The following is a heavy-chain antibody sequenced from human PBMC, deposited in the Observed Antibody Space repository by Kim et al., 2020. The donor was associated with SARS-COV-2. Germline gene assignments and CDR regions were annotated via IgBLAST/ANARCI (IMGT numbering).Heavy chain of an antibody. V-gene: IGHV1-24*01. D-gene: IGHD6-13*01. Sequence: IYAQKFQVRVTMTEDTSTDTAYMELSSLRSEDTAVYYCATPRIAYWYFDLWGRGTLVTVSS. CDR3: ATPRIAYWYFDL. J-gene: IGHJ2*01.